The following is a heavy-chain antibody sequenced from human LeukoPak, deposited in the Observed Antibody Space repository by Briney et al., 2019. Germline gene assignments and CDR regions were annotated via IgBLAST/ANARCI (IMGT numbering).Heavy chain of an antibody. V-gene: IGHV1-69*05. CDR2: IIPIFGIA. CDR3: ARAGAYCSGGSCLFDY. J-gene: IGHJ4*02. CDR1: GGTFSSYA. Sequence: ASVKVSCKASGGTFSSYAISWVRQAPGQGLEWMGGIIPIFGIANYAQKFQGRVTITTDESTSTAYMELSSLRSEDTAVYYCARAGAYCSGGSCLFDYWGQGTLVTVSS. D-gene: IGHD2-15*01.